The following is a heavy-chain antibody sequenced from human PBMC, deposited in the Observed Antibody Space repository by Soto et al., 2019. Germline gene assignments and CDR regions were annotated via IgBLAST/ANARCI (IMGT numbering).Heavy chain of an antibody. CDR2: ISGSGGST. CDR3: AKPPFRYFDCTACGYMDV. V-gene: IGHV3-23*01. CDR1: GFTFSSYA. J-gene: IGHJ6*03. D-gene: IGHD3-9*01. Sequence: GGSLRLSCAASGFTFSSYAMSWVRQAPGKGLEWVSAISGSGGSTYYADSVKGRFTISRDNSKNTLYLQMNSLRAEDTAVYYCAKPPFRYFDCTACGYMDVWGKGTTVTVSS.